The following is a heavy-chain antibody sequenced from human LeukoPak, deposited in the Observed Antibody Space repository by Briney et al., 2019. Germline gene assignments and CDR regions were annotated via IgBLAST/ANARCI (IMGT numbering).Heavy chain of an antibody. CDR3: ARLGPDYGDYNDAFDI. CDR1: GFSFSNYW. V-gene: IGHV3-7*01. J-gene: IGHJ3*02. CDR2: AKQDGSEK. Sequence: PGGSLRLSCAASGFSFSNYWMNWVRQPPGKGLECVGSAKQDGSEKYYVDSVKGRFTIPRDNATTSLYLQMTSLRAEGTAVYYCARLGPDYGDYNDAFDIWGQGTMVTVSS. D-gene: IGHD4-17*01.